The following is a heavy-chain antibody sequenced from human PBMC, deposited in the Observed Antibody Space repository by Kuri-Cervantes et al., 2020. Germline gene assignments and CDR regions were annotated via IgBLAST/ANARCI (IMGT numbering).Heavy chain of an antibody. D-gene: IGHD6-13*01. CDR2: IWYDGSNK. Sequence: GESLKISCAASGFTFSSYGMHWVRQAPGKGLEWVAVIWYDGSNKYYADSVKGRFTISRDNSKNTLYLQMNSLRAEDTAVYYCARGPGSSWYGDFDYWGQRTLVTVSS. V-gene: IGHV3-33*01. CDR3: ARGPGSSWYGDFDY. J-gene: IGHJ4*02. CDR1: GFTFSSYG.